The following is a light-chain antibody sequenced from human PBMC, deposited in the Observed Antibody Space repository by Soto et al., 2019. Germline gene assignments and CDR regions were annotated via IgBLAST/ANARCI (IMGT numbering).Light chain of an antibody. CDR1: QSVGKY. V-gene: IGKV3-11*01. Sequence: EIVMTQSPATLSLSPGEGATLSCRASQSVGKYLVWYQQKPGQAPRLLIYDASNRATGIPARFSGSGSGTDFTLTISSLEPEDFAVYYCQQYDRSWTFGQGTKVDIK. CDR2: DAS. J-gene: IGKJ1*01. CDR3: QQYDRSWT.